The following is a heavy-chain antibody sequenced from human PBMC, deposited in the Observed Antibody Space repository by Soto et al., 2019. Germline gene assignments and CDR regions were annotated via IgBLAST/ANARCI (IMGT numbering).Heavy chain of an antibody. CDR2: IIPILGIA. J-gene: IGHJ2*01. CDR3: ARGGIAAAGTIWYFDL. D-gene: IGHD6-13*01. Sequence: QVQLVQSGAEVKKPGSSVKVSCKASGGTFSSYTISWVRQAPGQGLEWMGRIIPILGIANYAQKFQGRVTINADKSTGTAYMELSSLRSEDTAVYDGARGGIAAAGTIWYFDLWGRGTLVTVSS. V-gene: IGHV1-69*02. CDR1: GGTFSSYT.